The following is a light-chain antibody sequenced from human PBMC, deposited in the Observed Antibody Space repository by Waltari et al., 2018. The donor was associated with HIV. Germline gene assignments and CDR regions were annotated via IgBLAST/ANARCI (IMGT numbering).Light chain of an antibody. CDR2: GNN. V-gene: IGLV1-51*01. CDR1: DSDMGNND. J-gene: IGLJ3*02. CDR3: GTRDSNRSVGL. Sequence: SVLRQRPSLSAAPEQKVTISCYGSDSDMGNNDVSWYQQLPETAPKLLIHGNNKRPSGIPDRFSGSSSGNTASLAITGAQAEDEADYYCGTRDSNRSVGLFGGGTKLTVL.